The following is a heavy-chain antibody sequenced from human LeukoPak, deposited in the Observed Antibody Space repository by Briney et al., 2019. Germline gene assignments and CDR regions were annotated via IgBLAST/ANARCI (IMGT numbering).Heavy chain of an antibody. V-gene: IGHV1-8*01. Sequence: ASVKVSCKASGYTFTSYDINWVRQATGQGLEWTGWMNPNSGNTGYAQKFQGRVTMTRNTSISTAYMELSSLRSEDTAVYYCARGLGRHYYDSSGYNDYWGQGTLVTVSS. D-gene: IGHD3-22*01. J-gene: IGHJ4*02. CDR2: MNPNSGNT. CDR1: GYTFTSYD. CDR3: ARGLGRHYYDSSGYNDY.